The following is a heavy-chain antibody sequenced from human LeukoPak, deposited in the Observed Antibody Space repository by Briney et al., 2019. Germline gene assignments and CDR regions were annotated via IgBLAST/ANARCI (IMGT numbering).Heavy chain of an antibody. J-gene: IGHJ4*02. D-gene: IGHD1-14*01. CDR2: MNPYSGNA. CDR3: AREVLSLYRRTTPSFDS. V-gene: IGHV1-8*02. Sequence: ASVKVACKTSGYTVVSYDINWVRQAPGPWLECMWWMNPYSGNAGYAEKFQGRVTLTRNTSINTAYMEMNGLTNEDTAVYYCAREVLSLYRRTTPSFDSWGPGALVTVSS. CDR1: GYTVVSYD.